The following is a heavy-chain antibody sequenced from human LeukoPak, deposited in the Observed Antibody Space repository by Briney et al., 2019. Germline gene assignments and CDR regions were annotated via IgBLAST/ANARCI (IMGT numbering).Heavy chain of an antibody. J-gene: IGHJ4*01. Sequence: GGSLRLSCAASGFSFSDYWMDWVRQSPGKGMEWVANINQDGSEGYYADSVKGRFTISRDNAKTSLYLQMNKLRAKDTAVYYCSRSLDYWGQGALVTVSS. V-gene: IGHV3-7*01. CDR2: INQDGSEG. CDR3: SRSLDY. CDR1: GFSFSDYW.